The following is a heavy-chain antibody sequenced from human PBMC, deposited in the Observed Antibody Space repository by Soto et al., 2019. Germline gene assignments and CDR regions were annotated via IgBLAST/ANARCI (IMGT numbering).Heavy chain of an antibody. V-gene: IGHV1-2*02. D-gene: IGHD1-26*01. CDR2: INPNSGGT. CDR1: LGSFPGCY. J-gene: IGHJ4*02. Sequence: GASVQGCWEYALGSFPGCYMHWVRQEPGQGLEWMGWINPNSGGTNYAQKFQGRVTMTRDTSISTAYMELSRLRTDDSAVDYCARGWELIHFYSASRGQGSLVTVSS. CDR3: ARGWELIHFYSAS.